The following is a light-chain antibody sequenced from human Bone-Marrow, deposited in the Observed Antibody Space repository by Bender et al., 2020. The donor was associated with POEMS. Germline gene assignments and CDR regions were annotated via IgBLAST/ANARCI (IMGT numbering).Light chain of an antibody. Sequence: QSVLTQPPSVSGTPGQTVTISCSGSRTNIGNNHVNWYRQVPGMAPKLLIYGNNRRPSGVPDRFSGSKSGTSASLAITGLQAEDEGDYYCQSYDNSLGGWVFGGGTKLTVL. V-gene: IGLV1-44*01. CDR1: RTNIGNNH. CDR2: GNN. CDR3: QSYDNSLGGWV. J-gene: IGLJ3*02.